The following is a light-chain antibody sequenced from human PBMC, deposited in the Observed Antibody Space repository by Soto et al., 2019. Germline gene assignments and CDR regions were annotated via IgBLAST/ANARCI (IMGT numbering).Light chain of an antibody. CDR1: SSNIGAGYE. Sequence: QSVLTQPPSVSEAPGQRVTISFTGSSSNIGAGYEAHWYQQVPGTAPKLLIYENNNRPSGVPDRFSGSKSGTSASLAITGLQAEYEAEYYCQSYDSSLGGYVFGTGTKVTVL. CDR3: QSYDSSLGGYV. J-gene: IGLJ1*01. CDR2: ENN. V-gene: IGLV1-40*01.